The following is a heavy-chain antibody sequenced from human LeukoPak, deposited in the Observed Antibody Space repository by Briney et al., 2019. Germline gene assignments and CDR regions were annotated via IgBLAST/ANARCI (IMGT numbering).Heavy chain of an antibody. J-gene: IGHJ6*03. CDR1: EFSVGSNY. CDR2: IYSGGST. V-gene: IGHV3-66*01. CDR3: AKDSAFYYIDV. D-gene: IGHD3-10*01. Sequence: GGSLRLSCAASEFSVGSNYMTWVRQAPGKGLEWVSLIYSGGSTYYADSVKGRFTISRDNSKNTLYLQMKSLKGDDTAVYYCAKDSAFYYIDVWGKGTTVIISS.